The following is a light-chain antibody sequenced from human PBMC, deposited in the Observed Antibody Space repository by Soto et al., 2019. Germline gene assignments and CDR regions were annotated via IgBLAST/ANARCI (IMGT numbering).Light chain of an antibody. Sequence: EIVLTQSPATLSLSPGERATLSCRASQSVSSYLAWYQQKPGQAPRLLIYDASNRAPGIPARFSGSGSGTDFSLTISSLEPEDFAVYYCQQRSNWLLTFGGGTKVDIK. CDR1: QSVSSY. CDR2: DAS. J-gene: IGKJ4*01. CDR3: QQRSNWLLT. V-gene: IGKV3-11*01.